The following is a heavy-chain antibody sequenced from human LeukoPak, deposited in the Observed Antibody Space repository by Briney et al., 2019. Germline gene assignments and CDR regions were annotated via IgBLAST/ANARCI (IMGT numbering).Heavy chain of an antibody. CDR2: INPTGGST. CDR1: GYTFTSYG. CDR3: ARDDARYYDSSGYPYNAFDI. Sequence: ASVKVSCKASGYTFTSYGNSWVRQAPGQGLEWMGIINPTGGSTNYAQKFQGRVTMTRDTSTSTVYMELSSLRSEDTAVYYCARDDARYYDSSGYPYNAFDIWGQGTMVTVSS. J-gene: IGHJ3*02. V-gene: IGHV1-46*01. D-gene: IGHD3-22*01.